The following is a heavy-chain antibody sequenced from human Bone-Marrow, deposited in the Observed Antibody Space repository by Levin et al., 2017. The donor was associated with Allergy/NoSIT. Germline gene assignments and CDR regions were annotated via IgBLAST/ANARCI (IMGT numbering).Heavy chain of an antibody. CDR2: IIPIFGTT. Sequence: SVKVSCKASGGTFSNYVISWVRQAPGQGLEWVGGIIPIFGTTNYAQKFQGRVTITADGSTGTDYLEVRSLTSEDTAVYYCARVLQGGNCANSLGLYYFDCWGQGSLVTVSS. CDR3: ARVLQGGNCANSLGLYYFDC. CDR1: GGTFSNYV. J-gene: IGHJ4*02. V-gene: IGHV1-69*13. D-gene: IGHD1-1*01.